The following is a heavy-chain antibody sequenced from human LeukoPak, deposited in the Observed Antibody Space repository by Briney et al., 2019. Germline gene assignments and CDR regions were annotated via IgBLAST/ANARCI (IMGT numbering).Heavy chain of an antibody. J-gene: IGHJ4*02. Sequence: SETLSLTCTVSGGSISSGSYYWSWIRQPAGKGLEWIGRIYTSGSTNYNPSLKSRVTISVDTSKNQFSLKLSSVTAADTAVYYCARALYSSGWYDGFSGFDYWGQGTLVTVSS. CDR3: ARALYSSGWYDGFSGFDY. CDR2: IYTSGST. V-gene: IGHV4-61*02. D-gene: IGHD6-13*01. CDR1: GGSISSGSYY.